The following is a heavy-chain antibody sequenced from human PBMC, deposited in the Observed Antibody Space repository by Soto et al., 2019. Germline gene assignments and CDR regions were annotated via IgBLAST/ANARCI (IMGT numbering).Heavy chain of an antibody. V-gene: IGHV3-15*07. CDR3: TTDAEWGI. CDR2: IKSKKDGGAT. D-gene: IGHD2-8*01. J-gene: IGHJ3*02. CDR1: GLTFINAW. Sequence: PGGSLRLSCAASGLTFINAWMNWVRQAPGKGLEWVGRIKSKKDGGATEYSATVKDRFTISRDDSKDTLYLQMNSLKTEDTAVYYCTTDAEWGIWGQETMVTVSS.